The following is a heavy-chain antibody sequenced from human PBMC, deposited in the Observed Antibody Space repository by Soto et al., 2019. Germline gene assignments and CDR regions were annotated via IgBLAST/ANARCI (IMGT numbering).Heavy chain of an antibody. Sequence: GGSLRLSCAASGFTFNNYWMHWLRQAPGKGLVWVSRISGDGSSTDYADSVKGRFTISRDNAKDALYLQVNSLRAEDTAVYYCARDRDMSVDYMGVWGKGTTVTVSS. V-gene: IGHV3-74*01. J-gene: IGHJ6*03. CDR1: GFTFNNYW. CDR3: ARDRDMSVDYMGV. CDR2: ISGDGSST. D-gene: IGHD3-10*01.